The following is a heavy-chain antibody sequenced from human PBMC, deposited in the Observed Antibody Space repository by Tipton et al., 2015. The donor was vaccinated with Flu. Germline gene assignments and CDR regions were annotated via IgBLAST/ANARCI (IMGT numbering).Heavy chain of an antibody. V-gene: IGHV4-31*03. J-gene: IGHJ6*02. CDR3: ARDQGFGGGLTYDYYAMDV. CDR1: GDSLRSYY. CDR2: IYYSGSS. D-gene: IGHD3-10*01. Sequence: TLSLTCTVSGDSLRSYYWSWIRLHPGKGLEWIGCIYYSGSSYYNPSLESRLTISVDTSKNQFSLNLNSVTAADTAVYYCARDQGFGGGLTYDYYAMDVWGQGTTVTVSS.